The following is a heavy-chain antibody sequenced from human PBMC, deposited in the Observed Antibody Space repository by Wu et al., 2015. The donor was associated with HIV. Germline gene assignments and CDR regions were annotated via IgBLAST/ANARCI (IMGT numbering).Heavy chain of an antibody. CDR3: ARDRPYYYDTTDYYGPKTYYSAMDV. J-gene: IGHJ6*02. CDR2: INPNTGGT. D-gene: IGHD3-22*01. Sequence: QVQLVQSGAEVKKPGASVKVSCKASGYTFTGYYIYWVRQAPGQGLEWMGWINPNTGGTNYAQKFQGRVIMTTDTSISTAYMDLSRLKSDDTAMYYCARDRPYYYDTTDYYGPKTYYSAMDVWGQGTPVTVSS. V-gene: IGHV1-2*02. CDR1: GYTFTGYY.